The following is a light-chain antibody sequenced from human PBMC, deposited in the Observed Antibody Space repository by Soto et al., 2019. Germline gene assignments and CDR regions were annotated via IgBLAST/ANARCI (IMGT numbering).Light chain of an antibody. CDR1: QSVSSY. Sequence: EIVMTQSPATLSVSPGERATLSCRASQSVSSYLAWYQQKPGQAPRLLIYDASTRATGIPARFSGSGSGTEFTLTISSLQSEDFAVYYCQQCNNWPPLTFGRGTKLEIK. V-gene: IGKV3-15*01. J-gene: IGKJ4*01. CDR2: DAS. CDR3: QQCNNWPPLT.